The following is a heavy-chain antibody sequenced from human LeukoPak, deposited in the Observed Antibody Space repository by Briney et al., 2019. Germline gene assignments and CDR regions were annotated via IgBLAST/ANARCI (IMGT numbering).Heavy chain of an antibody. CDR3: ARADSSSWYMGVDY. CDR1: GYTFTGYY. J-gene: IGHJ4*02. V-gene: IGHV1-2*02. D-gene: IGHD6-13*01. Sequence: ASVKVSCKASGYTFTGYYMHWVRQAPGQGLEWMGWINPNSGGTNYAQKFQGRVTMTRDTSISTAYTELSRLRSDDTAVYYCARADSSSWYMGVDYWGQGTLVTVSS. CDR2: INPNSGGT.